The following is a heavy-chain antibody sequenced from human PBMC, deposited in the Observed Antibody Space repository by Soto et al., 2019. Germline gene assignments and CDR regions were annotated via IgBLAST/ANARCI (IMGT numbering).Heavy chain of an antibody. CDR3: ARDPFPIAHSGWPLKLDY. CDR2: IIPIFGTA. D-gene: IGHD6-19*01. V-gene: IGHV1-69*13. CDR1: GGTLSSYA. Sequence: GASVKVSCKASGGTLSSYAISWVRQAPGQGLEWMGGIIPIFGTANYAQKFQGRVTITADESTSTAYMELSSLRSEDTAVYYCARDPFPIAHSGWPLKLDYWGQGTLVTAPQ. J-gene: IGHJ4*02.